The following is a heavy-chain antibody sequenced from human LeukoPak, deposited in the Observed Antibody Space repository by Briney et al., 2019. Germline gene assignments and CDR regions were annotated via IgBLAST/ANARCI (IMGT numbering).Heavy chain of an antibody. D-gene: IGHD2-21*01. Sequence: SETLSLTCTVSGGSISSYYWSWTRQPPGKGLEWIGYIYYSGSTNYNPSLKSRVTISVDTSKNQFSLKLSSVTAADTAVYYCARRISRLGWFDPWGQGTLVTVSS. J-gene: IGHJ5*02. CDR1: GGSISSYY. CDR3: ARRISRLGWFDP. V-gene: IGHV4-59*08. CDR2: IYYSGST.